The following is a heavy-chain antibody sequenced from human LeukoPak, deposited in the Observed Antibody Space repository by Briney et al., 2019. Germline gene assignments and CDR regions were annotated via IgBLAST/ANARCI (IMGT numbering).Heavy chain of an antibody. V-gene: IGHV3-30-3*01. CDR2: ISYDGSNK. CDR3: AKVPQGNWNSSY. CDR1: GFTFSSYA. D-gene: IGHD1-1*01. Sequence: GGSLRLSCAASGFTFSSYAMHWVRQAPGKGLEWVAVISYDGSNKYYADSVKGRFTISRDNSKNTLYLQMNSLRAEDTAVYYCAKVPQGNWNSSYWGQGTLVTVSS. J-gene: IGHJ4*02.